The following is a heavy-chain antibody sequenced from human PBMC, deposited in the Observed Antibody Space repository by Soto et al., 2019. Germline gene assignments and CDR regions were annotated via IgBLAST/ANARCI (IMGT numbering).Heavy chain of an antibody. D-gene: IGHD2-15*01. CDR2: IYYSGST. V-gene: IGHV4-59*01. CDR1: GAPITLNY. Sequence: SETPSLTCTVSGAPITLNYWSWIRQAPGKGLEWIGYIYYSGSTTYNPSLKSRVTMSADTSKDQFSLKLNSVTAADTAVYYCARHPGGPYDHWRPGILLTGSS. CDR3: ARHPGGPYDH. J-gene: IGHJ4*01.